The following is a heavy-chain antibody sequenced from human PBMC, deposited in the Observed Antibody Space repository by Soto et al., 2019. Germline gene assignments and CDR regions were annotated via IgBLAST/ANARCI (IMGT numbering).Heavy chain of an antibody. CDR3: AKFASGSYPYYFDY. D-gene: IGHD1-26*01. CDR1: GFTFSSFT. V-gene: IGHV3-23*01. J-gene: IGHJ4*02. CDR2: ISYSGDTT. Sequence: HPGGSLRLSCAASGFTFSSFTMNWVRQAPGKGLEWVSAISYSGDTTYYADSVKGRFTISRDNSKDTLYLKMNSLRVEDTAIYYCAKFASGSYPYYFDYWGQGTLVTVSS.